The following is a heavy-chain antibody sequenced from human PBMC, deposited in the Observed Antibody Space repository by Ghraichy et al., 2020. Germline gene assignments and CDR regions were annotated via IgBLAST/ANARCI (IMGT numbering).Heavy chain of an antibody. Sequence: GGSLRLSCAGSGIILRNYEMNWVRQAPGKGLEWLSYIHKSGSKLYYAGSVKGRFTISRDNAKNSLYLQMNSLRVEDTAVYYCAREMDYGGDWDGFDVWGQGTMVIVSP. CDR2: IHKSGSKL. CDR3: AREMDYGGDWDGFDV. D-gene: IGHD2-21*02. CDR1: GIILRNYE. V-gene: IGHV3-48*03. J-gene: IGHJ3*01.